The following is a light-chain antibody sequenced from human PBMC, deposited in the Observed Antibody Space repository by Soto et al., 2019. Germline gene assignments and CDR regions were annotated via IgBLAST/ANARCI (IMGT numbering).Light chain of an antibody. Sequence: QSALTQPASVSGSPGQSITISCSGTSSDIGTYDHVAWFQQFPGKTPKLMIYSVSNRPSGVSYRFSGSKSGNTASLTISGLQAEDEADYFCSSYSISTAYLFGTGTKLTVL. CDR1: SSDIGTYDH. CDR3: SSYSISTAYL. V-gene: IGLV2-14*01. J-gene: IGLJ1*01. CDR2: SVS.